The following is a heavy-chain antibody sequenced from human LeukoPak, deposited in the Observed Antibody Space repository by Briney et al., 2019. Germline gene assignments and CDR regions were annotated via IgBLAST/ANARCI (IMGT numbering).Heavy chain of an antibody. J-gene: IGHJ4*02. CDR2: MNPNSGNT. CDR1: GYTFTSYD. CDR3: ARGCRTSYCYTKYYFDY. V-gene: IGHV1-8*01. D-gene: IGHD2-2*02. Sequence: ASVKVSCKASGYTFTSYDINWVRQATGQGLEWMGWMNPNSGNTGYAQKFQGRVTMTRNTSISTAYMELSSLRSEDTAVYYCARGCRTSYCYTKYYFDYWGQGTLVTVSS.